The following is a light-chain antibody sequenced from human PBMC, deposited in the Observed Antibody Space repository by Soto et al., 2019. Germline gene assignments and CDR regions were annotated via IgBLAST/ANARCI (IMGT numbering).Light chain of an antibody. CDR1: QSISSW. J-gene: IGKJ1*01. CDR2: KAS. Sequence: DIQMTQSPSTLSASVGDRVTITCRASQSISSWLAWYQQKPGKAPKLLIYKASSLESGAPSRFSGSGSGTEFALTISSLQPDAFATYYCQQYNSYSTCGQGTKVEIK. CDR3: QQYNSYST. V-gene: IGKV1-5*03.